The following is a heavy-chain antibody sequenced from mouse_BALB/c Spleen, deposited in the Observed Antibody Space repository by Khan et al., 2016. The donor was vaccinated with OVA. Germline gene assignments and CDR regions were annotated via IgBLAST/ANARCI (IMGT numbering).Heavy chain of an antibody. CDR3: ARSNYYGSSLYAMDY. V-gene: IGHV1S41*01. J-gene: IGHJ4*01. Sequence: DLVKPGASVKLSCKASGYTFTSYWINWIKQRPGQGLEWIGRIGHGSGSTSYNEMFTGKATLTVDTTSSTAYIQLSSRSSDDSAVYFCARSNYYGSSLYAMDYWGQGTSVTVSS. CDR1: GYTFTSYW. D-gene: IGHD1-1*01. CDR2: IGHGSGST.